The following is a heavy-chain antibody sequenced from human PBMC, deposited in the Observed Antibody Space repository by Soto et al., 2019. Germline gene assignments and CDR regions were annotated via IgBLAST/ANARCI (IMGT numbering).Heavy chain of an antibody. CDR1: GGSIITDGNY. D-gene: IGHD2-21*01. Sequence: SETLSLTCTVSGGSIITDGNYWSWIRQHPGKGLEWFGYIYYSGSTNYNPSLKSRVTISVDTSKNQFSLKLSSVTAADTAVYYCARTGCGGECYRLYYYYYGMDVWGQGTTVTVSS. CDR3: ARTGCGGECYRLYYYYYGMDV. CDR2: IYYSGST. V-gene: IGHV4-61*08. J-gene: IGHJ6*02.